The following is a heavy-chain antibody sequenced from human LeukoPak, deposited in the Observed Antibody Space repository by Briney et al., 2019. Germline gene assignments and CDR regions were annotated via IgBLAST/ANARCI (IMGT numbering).Heavy chain of an antibody. CDR1: GFSVSSNY. D-gene: IGHD3-10*01. J-gene: IGHJ4*02. V-gene: IGHV3-53*01. CDR2: IYSGGST. CDR3: AKESHYDSGAYYVDY. Sequence: GGSLRLSCAASGFSVSSNYMSWVRQAPGKGLEWVSFIYSGGSTYYPASVKGRFTFSRDNSKNMLYLQMNSLRAEDTAVYYCAKESHYDSGAYYVDYWGQGTLVTVSS.